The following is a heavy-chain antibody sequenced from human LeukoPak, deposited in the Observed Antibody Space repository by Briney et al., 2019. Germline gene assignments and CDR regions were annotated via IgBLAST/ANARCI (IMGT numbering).Heavy chain of an antibody. D-gene: IGHD2-2*01. CDR3: ARDLGYCSSTSCYNWFDP. CDR2: IISSSSYI. J-gene: IGHJ5*02. V-gene: IGHV3-21*01. CDR1: GFTFSSYS. Sequence: PGGSLRLSCAASGFTFSSYSMNWVRQAPGKGLEWVSSIISSSSYIYYADSVKGRFTISRDNAKNSLYLQMNSLRAEDTAVYYCARDLGYCSSTSCYNWFDPWGQGTLVTVSS.